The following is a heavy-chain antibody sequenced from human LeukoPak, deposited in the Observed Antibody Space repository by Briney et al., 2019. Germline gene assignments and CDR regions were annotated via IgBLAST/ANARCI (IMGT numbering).Heavy chain of an antibody. D-gene: IGHD6-13*01. CDR2: ISYDGSNK. J-gene: IGHJ2*01. CDR3: ARGYSSSWYAPRDWYFDL. V-gene: IGHV3-30-3*01. CDR1: GFTFSSYA. Sequence: GGSLRLSCAASGFTFSSYAMHWVRQAPGKGLEWVAVISYDGSNKYYADSVKGRFTISRDNSKNTLYLQMNSLRAEDTAVYYCARGYSSSWYAPRDWYFDLWGRGTLVTVSS.